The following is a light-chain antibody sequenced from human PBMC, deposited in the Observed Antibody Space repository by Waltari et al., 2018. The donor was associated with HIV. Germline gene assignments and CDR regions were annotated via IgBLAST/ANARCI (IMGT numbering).Light chain of an antibody. V-gene: IGKV3-15*01. Sequence: IVMTQSPATLSLSPGARVTLSCRASQSVNSNLAWYQQKPGQAPRLLLYGASSRATGVPARFSGNGSGTDFTLTINSLQSEDFAIYYCQQYHKWPPLTFGGGTKVEI. CDR3: QQYHKWPPLT. J-gene: IGKJ4*01. CDR1: QSVNSN. CDR2: GAS.